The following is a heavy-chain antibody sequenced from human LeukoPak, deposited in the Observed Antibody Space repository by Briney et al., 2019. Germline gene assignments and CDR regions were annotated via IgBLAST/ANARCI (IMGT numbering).Heavy chain of an antibody. Sequence: GGSLRLSCVASGFTLSSYWMHWVRQTPGKGQVWVSRLHPDGSVTFYADSVKGRFTVSRDNRKHTLYVQMNSLTAEDTAIYYCAREGHYDSRGPDYWGQGTLVTVSS. J-gene: IGHJ4*02. CDR3: AREGHYDSRGPDY. CDR2: LHPDGSVT. V-gene: IGHV3-74*01. CDR1: GFTLSSYW. D-gene: IGHD3-22*01.